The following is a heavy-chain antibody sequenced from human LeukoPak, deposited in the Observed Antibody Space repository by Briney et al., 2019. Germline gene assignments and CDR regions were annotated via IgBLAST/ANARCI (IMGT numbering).Heavy chain of an antibody. CDR2: IYHSGST. Sequence: SETLSLTCSVSGYSISSGYHWGWIRQPPGKGLEWIGSIYHSGSTYYNPSLKSRVTISVDTSKNQFSLKLSSVTAADTAVYYCAREPNYDFWSGYYTKVDYFDYWGQGTLVTVSS. J-gene: IGHJ4*02. CDR3: AREPNYDFWSGYYTKVDYFDY. D-gene: IGHD3-3*01. CDR1: GYSISSGYH. V-gene: IGHV4-38-2*02.